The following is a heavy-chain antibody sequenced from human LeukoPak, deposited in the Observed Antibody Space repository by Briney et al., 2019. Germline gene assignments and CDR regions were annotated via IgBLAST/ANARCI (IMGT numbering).Heavy chain of an antibody. CDR2: ISYDGSNK. CDR1: GYTFTGYY. D-gene: IGHD3-22*01. J-gene: IGHJ4*02. V-gene: IGHV3-30*04. Sequence: SCKASGYTFTGYYMHWVRQAPGKGLEWVAVISYDGSNKYYADSVKGRFTISRDNSKNTLYLQMNSLRAEDTAVYYCARGYYYDSSGYPTRWGQGALVTVSS. CDR3: ARGYYYDSSGYPTR.